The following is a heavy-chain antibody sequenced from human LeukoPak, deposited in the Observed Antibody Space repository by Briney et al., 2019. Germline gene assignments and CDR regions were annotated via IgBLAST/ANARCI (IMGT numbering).Heavy chain of an antibody. Sequence: PSETLSLTCTVSGGSISSYYWSWIRQPPGKGLEWIGYIDYSVSTNYSPSLKSRVTILVDTSKNQFSLKLSSVTAVDTAVYYCARQSLTGYLYYFDYWGQGTLVTVSS. CDR3: ARQSLTGYLYYFDY. J-gene: IGHJ4*02. D-gene: IGHD3-9*01. CDR2: IDYSVST. V-gene: IGHV4-59*08. CDR1: GGSISSYY.